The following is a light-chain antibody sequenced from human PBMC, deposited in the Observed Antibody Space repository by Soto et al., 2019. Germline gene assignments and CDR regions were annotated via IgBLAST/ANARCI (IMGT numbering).Light chain of an antibody. CDR3: QQSYTAPLT. CDR1: QSISTY. V-gene: IGKV1-39*01. Sequence: DIQMTHSPSALSPSVGDRGPLTFLASQSISTYLNWYQQKSGKAPNLLIFAASTLQSGVPSRFSGSGSGTDFTLTIRSLQPEDFATYYCQQSYTAPLTCGRGTRGDIK. J-gene: IGKJ4*01. CDR2: AAS.